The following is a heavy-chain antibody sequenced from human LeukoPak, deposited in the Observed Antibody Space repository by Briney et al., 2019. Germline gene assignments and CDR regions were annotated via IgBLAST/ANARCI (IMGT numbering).Heavy chain of an antibody. CDR1: GYTFTGYY. Sequence: ASVKVSCKASGYTFTGYYMHWVRQAPGQGLEWMGWINPNSGGTSYAQKFQGRVTMTRDTSISTAYMELSRLRSDDTAVYYCARDPRSKGVTDYWGQGALVTVSS. J-gene: IGHJ4*02. CDR3: ARDPRSKGVTDY. D-gene: IGHD2-21*02. CDR2: INPNSGGT. V-gene: IGHV1-2*02.